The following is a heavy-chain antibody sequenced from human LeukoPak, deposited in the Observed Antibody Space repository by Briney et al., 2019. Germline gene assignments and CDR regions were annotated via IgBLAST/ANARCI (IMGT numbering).Heavy chain of an antibody. CDR3: ARDRPFWTSPFLGGMDV. Sequence: GGSLRLSCAASGFTFSSYGMHWVRQAPGKGLEWVAVIWYDGSNKYYADSVRGRFTISRDNSKNTLYLQMNSLRAEDTAVYYCARDRPFWTSPFLGGMDVWGQGTTVTVSS. V-gene: IGHV3-33*01. CDR2: IWYDGSNK. CDR1: GFTFSSYG. J-gene: IGHJ6*02. D-gene: IGHD3/OR15-3a*01.